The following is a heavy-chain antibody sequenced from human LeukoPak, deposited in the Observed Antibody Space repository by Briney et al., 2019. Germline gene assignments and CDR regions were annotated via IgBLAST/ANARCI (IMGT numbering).Heavy chain of an antibody. CDR2: INSRSTYI. D-gene: IGHD1-14*01. V-gene: IGHV3-21*01. J-gene: IGHJ5*01. CDR3: ARDETNGFDS. CDR1: GFTFSNYN. Sequence: GGSLRLSCGASGFTFSNYNMNWVRQAPGEGLEWVSSINSRSTYIFYADSVMGRFTISRGNAKNSLFLQTNSLRAEDTAVYYCARDETNGFDSWGQGTLVTVSS.